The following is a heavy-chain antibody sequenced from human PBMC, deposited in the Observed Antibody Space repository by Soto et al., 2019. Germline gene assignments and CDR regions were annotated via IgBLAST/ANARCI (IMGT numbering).Heavy chain of an antibody. Sequence: ASVKVSCKASGGTFSSYAISWVRQAPGQGLEWMGGIIPIFGTANYAQKFQGRVTITADESTSTAYMELSSLRSEDTAVYYCARDQEPLSDYYYYGMDVWGQGTTVTVSS. V-gene: IGHV1-69*13. CDR2: IIPIFGTA. CDR1: GGTFSSYA. CDR3: ARDQEPLSDYYYYGMDV. J-gene: IGHJ6*02.